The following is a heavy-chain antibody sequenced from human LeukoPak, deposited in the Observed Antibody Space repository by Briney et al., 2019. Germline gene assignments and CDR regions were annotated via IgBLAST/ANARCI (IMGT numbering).Heavy chain of an antibody. CDR3: ARREKYQLLSYYYYYMDV. CDR1: GGTFSSYA. V-gene: IGHV1-69*05. CDR2: IIPIFGTA. J-gene: IGHJ6*03. D-gene: IGHD2-2*01. Sequence: GASVKVSCKASGGTFSSYAISWVRQAPGQGLEWMGGIIPIFGTANYAQKFQGRVTITTDESTSTAYMELSSLRSEDTAVYYCARREKYQLLSYYYYYMDVWGKGTTVTVSS.